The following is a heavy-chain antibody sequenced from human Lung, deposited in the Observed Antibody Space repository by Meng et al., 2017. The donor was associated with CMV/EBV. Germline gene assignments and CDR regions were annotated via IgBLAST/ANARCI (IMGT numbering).Heavy chain of an antibody. V-gene: IGHV4-4*02. CDR3: LRRSGGSV. J-gene: IGHJ1*01. Sequence: QVQGRGSSQALVKPSQILSLTCAVSGDSITNYNGWAWVRQPPGKGLEWIGEIHHRGSSAYNPSLKSRVSMSIDKSKNQFSLKLTSVTAADTAVYHCLRRSGGSVWGQGTLVTVSS. D-gene: IGHD3-10*01. CDR2: IHHRGSS. CDR1: GDSITNYNG.